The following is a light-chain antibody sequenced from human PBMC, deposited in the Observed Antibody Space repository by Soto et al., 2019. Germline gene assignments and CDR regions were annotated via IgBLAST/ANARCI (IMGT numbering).Light chain of an antibody. CDR2: SNT. CDR3: AAWDDSLNGL. J-gene: IGLJ2*01. V-gene: IGLV1-44*01. CDR1: SSNIGSNT. Sequence: QAVLTQPPSASGTPGQRVTISCSGSSSNIGSNTVNWYQQLPGTAHKLLISSNTHRPSGVPDRFSGSKSGTSASLAISGLQSEDEADYFCAAWDDSLNGLFGGGTKLTVL.